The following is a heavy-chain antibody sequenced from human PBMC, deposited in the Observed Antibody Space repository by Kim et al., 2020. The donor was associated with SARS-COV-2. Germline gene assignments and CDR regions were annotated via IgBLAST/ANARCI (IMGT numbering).Heavy chain of an antibody. D-gene: IGHD2-21*02. V-gene: IGHV1-46*01. CDR2: ITPSGGST. Sequence: ASVKVSCKASGYTFTSNHMHWVRQAPGQGLEWMGMITPSGGSTNYAQKFQGSVTMTRDTSTSTVYMELSSLRSEDTAVYYCARDREGDWTFDYWGQGTLVTVS. J-gene: IGHJ4*02. CDR1: GYTFTSNH. CDR3: ARDREGDWTFDY.